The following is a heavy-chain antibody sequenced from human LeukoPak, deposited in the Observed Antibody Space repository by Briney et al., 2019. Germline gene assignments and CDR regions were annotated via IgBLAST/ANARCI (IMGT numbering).Heavy chain of an antibody. D-gene: IGHD6-13*01. J-gene: IGHJ4*02. CDR1: GGSFSGYY. V-gene: IGHV4-34*01. Sequence: SETLSLTCAVYGGSFSGYYWSWIRQPPGKGLEWIGEINHSGSTNYNPSLKSRVTISVDTSKNQFSLKLSSVTAADTAVYYCARKGAVLQQLVQVLLPKTFDYWGQGTLVTVSS. CDR3: ARKGAVLQQLVQVLLPKTFDY. CDR2: INHSGST.